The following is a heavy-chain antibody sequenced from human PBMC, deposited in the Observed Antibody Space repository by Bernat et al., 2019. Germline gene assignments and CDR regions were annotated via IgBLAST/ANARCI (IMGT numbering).Heavy chain of an antibody. Sequence: QVQLVESGGGVFKPGGSLRPSCAAPGLTFSAYGMHWVRQAPGKGLEGLAVIWYDGSNKYYADSVKGRFTISRDNSKNTLYLQMNSLRAEDTAVYYCARDSIGAQDYWGQGTLVTVSS. V-gene: IGHV3-33*01. J-gene: IGHJ4*02. D-gene: IGHD3-22*01. CDR2: IWYDGSNK. CDR1: GLTFSAYG. CDR3: ARDSIGAQDY.